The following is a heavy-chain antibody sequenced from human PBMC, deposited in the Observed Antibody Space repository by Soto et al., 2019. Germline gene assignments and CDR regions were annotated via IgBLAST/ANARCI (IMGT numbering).Heavy chain of an antibody. CDR2: IDSSTKYT. CDR3: AREYYYTMDV. Sequence: QVQLVASGGGLVRPGGPLRLSCEASGFTFRDYYMTWFRQAPGKGLEWLSYIDSSTKYTNYADSVKGRFTISRDNAKNSLYLQMNSLRADDAAVYYCAREYYYTMDVWGQGTMVTVSS. J-gene: IGHJ6*02. V-gene: IGHV3-11*05. CDR1: GFTFRDYY.